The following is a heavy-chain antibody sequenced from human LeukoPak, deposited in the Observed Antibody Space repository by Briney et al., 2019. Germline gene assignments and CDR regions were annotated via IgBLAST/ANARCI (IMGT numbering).Heavy chain of an antibody. CDR2: IYYSGST. CDR1: GGSISSSRDY. V-gene: IGHV4-39*01. D-gene: IGHD2-21*02. J-gene: IGHJ6*03. CDR3: ARIYCGGDCRGYYYHYYMDV. Sequence: SETLSLTCIVSGGSISSSRDYWAWIRQPPGKGLEWIANIYYSGSTYYSPSLKSRVIISVDTSKNQFSLKLSSVTAADTAVYYCARIYCGGDCRGYYYHYYMDVWGKGTTVTISS.